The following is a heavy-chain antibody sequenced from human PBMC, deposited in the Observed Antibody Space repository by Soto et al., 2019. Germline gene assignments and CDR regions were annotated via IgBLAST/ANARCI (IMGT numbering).Heavy chain of an antibody. Sequence: GGSLRLSCAASGFTISSNAMYWVRQAPGKGLEWVSGISDRGDTTHYADSVKGRFTISRDTSKNTLYLHLNTLRADDTAVYYCARDKPGTTSFDYWGQETLVTVSS. D-gene: IGHD1-1*01. V-gene: IGHV3-23*01. CDR2: ISDRGDTT. CDR3: ARDKPGTTSFDY. CDR1: GFTISSNA. J-gene: IGHJ4*02.